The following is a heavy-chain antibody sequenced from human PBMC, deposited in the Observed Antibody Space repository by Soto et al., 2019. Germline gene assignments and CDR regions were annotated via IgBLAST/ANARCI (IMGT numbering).Heavy chain of an antibody. D-gene: IGHD2-15*01. CDR2: IGGSGGTT. Sequence: EVQLLESGGGLVQPGGSLRLSCAASGFTFSRFAMNWVRQAPGKGLEWGSGIGGSGGTTYYADCVKGRFTISRDNSKNTLFLQMNSLRAEDTAVYYCAKDSLGDYYSYGLDVWGQGTTVTVSS. V-gene: IGHV3-23*01. J-gene: IGHJ6*02. CDR3: AKDSLGDYYSYGLDV. CDR1: GFTFSRFA.